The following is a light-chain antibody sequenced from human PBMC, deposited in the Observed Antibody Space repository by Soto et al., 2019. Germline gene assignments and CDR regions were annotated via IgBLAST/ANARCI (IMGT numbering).Light chain of an antibody. CDR2: GNN. CDR1: RSNIGTGYD. V-gene: IGLV1-40*01. J-gene: IGLJ3*02. Sequence: QLVLTQPPSVSGAPGQRVTISCAGSRSNIGTGYDVHWYQQLPGKAPRLLVYGNNIRPSGVPDRFSGSRSGTSASLAITGLQAEDEADYYCQSYDSTLSGPWVFGGGTKLTVL. CDR3: QSYDSTLSGPWV.